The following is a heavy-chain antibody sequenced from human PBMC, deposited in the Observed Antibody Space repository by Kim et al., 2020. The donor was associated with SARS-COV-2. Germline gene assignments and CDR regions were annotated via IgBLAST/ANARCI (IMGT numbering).Heavy chain of an antibody. CDR2: SDGETT. Sequence: SDGETTNYAAPVKGRFTISRDDSKNTLYLQMNSLKTEDTAVYYCTTSLYYWGQGTLVTVSS. CDR3: TTSLYY. J-gene: IGHJ4*02. V-gene: IGHV3-15*06.